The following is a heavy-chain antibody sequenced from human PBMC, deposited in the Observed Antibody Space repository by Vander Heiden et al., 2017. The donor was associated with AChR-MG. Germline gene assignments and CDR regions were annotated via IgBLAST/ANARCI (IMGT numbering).Heavy chain of an antibody. D-gene: IGHD3-22*01. Sequence: EVQLLESGAGLVQPGGSLRLSCAASGLPFSSDALSWVRQGPGKGLEWVATMAGRGVNTYFADSVKGRFTISRDNSKNTLYLQMNSMRAEETAVYYCAKDQSPCSGYYYNFDYWGRGTLVTVSS. CDR2: MAGRGVNT. CDR3: AKDQSPCSGYYYNFDY. V-gene: IGHV3-23*01. J-gene: IGHJ4*02. CDR1: GLPFSSDA.